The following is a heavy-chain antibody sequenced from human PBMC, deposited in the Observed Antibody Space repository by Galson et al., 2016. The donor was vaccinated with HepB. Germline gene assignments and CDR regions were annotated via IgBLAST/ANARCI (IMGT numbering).Heavy chain of an antibody. CDR1: GFFFYTYA. CDR2: ISSSGGSI. CDR3: AKDSWWVPGVIIDFDD. Sequence: SLRLSCATSGFFFYTYAMSWVRQAPGKGLEWISTISSSGGSIYYADSVNGRFTISKDSSRDILYLQMNSLRVEDTAIYYCAKDSWWVPGVIIDFDDWGQGTLVTVSS. V-gene: IGHV3-23*01. J-gene: IGHJ4*02. D-gene: IGHD3-10*01.